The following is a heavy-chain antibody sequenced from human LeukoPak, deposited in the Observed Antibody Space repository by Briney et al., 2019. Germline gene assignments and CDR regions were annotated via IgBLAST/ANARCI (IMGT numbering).Heavy chain of an antibody. D-gene: IGHD3-10*01. J-gene: IGHJ6*01. CDR2: ISSSGSTI. CDR1: GFTFRSYE. V-gene: IGHV3-48*03. CDR3: ARDYGSGSDYQSYYYYGMDV. Sequence: PGGSLRLSCAASGFTFRSYEMNWVRQAPGKGLEWVSYISSSGSTIYYADSVKGRFTISRDNAKNSLYLQMNSLRAEDTAVYYCARDYGSGSDYQSYYYYGMDVWGKGTTVTVSS.